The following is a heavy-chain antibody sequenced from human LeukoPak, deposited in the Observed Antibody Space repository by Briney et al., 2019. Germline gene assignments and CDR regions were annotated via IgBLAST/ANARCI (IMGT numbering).Heavy chain of an antibody. CDR3: ARGVGTSWFDP. D-gene: IGHD2-2*01. CDR2: INHKSGGA. Sequence: ASVKVSCKAYGYTFSDYYMHWVRQAPGQGLEWMGWINHKSGGANFAEKFQGRVTMTRDTSIRTVYMELSRVTYDDTAVYYCARGVGTSWFDPWGQGTLVTVSS. V-gene: IGHV1-2*02. J-gene: IGHJ5*02. CDR1: GYTFSDYY.